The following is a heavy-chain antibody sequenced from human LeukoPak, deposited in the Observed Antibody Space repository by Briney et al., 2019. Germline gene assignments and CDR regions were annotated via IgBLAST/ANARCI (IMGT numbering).Heavy chain of an antibody. V-gene: IGHV1-2*02. CDR1: GYTFTGYY. Sequence: ASVKVSCKASGYTFTGYYMHWVQQAPGQGLEWMGWINPNSGGTNYAQKFQGRVTMTRDTSISTAYMELSRLRSDDTAVYYCARDRYSSSWSTNNWFDPWGQGTLVTVSS. CDR2: INPNSGGT. J-gene: IGHJ5*02. CDR3: ARDRYSSSWSTNNWFDP. D-gene: IGHD6-13*01.